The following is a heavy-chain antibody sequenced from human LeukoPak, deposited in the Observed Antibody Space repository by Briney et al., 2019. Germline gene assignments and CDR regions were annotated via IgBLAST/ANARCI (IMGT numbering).Heavy chain of an antibody. CDR1: GFTFSSYA. J-gene: IGHJ4*02. D-gene: IGHD6-25*01. Sequence: GSLRLSCAASGFTFSSYAMSWVRQAPGKGLEWVSTISNSGGTTYYADSVKGRFTISRDDSENTLYLQMNSLRAEDTAVYYCAKESSVRYYFDYWGQGTLVTVSS. CDR3: AKESSVRYYFDY. V-gene: IGHV3-23*01. CDR2: ISNSGGTT.